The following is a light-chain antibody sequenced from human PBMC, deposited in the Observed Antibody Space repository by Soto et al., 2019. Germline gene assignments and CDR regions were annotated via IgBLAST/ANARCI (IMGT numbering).Light chain of an antibody. J-gene: IGKJ4*01. CDR2: RTS. V-gene: IGKV3-15*01. CDR1: QTINNN. Sequence: ETVMTQSPATLSVSPGERATLSCRASQTINNNLAWYQQKPGQAPRLLMFRTSTRATGVPARFSVSGSGTELTLTISRLQSEDFAVSYCQEYNNWPRATFGGGTKVDIK. CDR3: QEYNNWPRAT.